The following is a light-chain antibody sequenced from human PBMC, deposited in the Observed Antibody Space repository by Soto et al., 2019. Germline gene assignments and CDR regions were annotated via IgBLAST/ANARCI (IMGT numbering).Light chain of an antibody. Sequence: DIQMTQFPSSLSASVGDRVTITCQASQDISNYLNWYQQKPGKAPKLLIYDASNLETGVPSRFSGSGSGTDFTFTISSLQPEDIATYYCQQYDNLPLRFTFGPGTKVDIK. CDR1: QDISNY. V-gene: IGKV1-33*01. CDR3: QQYDNLPLRFT. CDR2: DAS. J-gene: IGKJ3*01.